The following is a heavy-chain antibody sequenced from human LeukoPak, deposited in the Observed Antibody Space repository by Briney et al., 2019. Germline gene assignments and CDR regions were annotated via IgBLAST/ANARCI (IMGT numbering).Heavy chain of an antibody. CDR3: ARPTHISSWYGVDKTYYFDY. D-gene: IGHD6-13*01. V-gene: IGHV4-34*01. CDR2: IYYSGST. J-gene: IGHJ4*02. Sequence: SETLSLTCAVYGGSFSGYYWSWIRQPPGKGLEWIGSIYYSGSTYYNPSLKSRVTISVDTSKNQFSLKLSSVTAADTAVYYCARPTHISSWYGVDKTYYFDYWGQGTLVTVSS. CDR1: GGSFSGYY.